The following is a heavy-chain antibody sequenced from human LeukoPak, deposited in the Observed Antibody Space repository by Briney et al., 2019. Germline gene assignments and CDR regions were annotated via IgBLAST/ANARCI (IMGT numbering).Heavy chain of an antibody. D-gene: IGHD6-6*01. J-gene: IGHJ4*02. CDR3: ARMGKYSSPLDY. CDR2: IIPIFGTA. CDR1: GGTFSSYA. V-gene: IGHV1-69*05. Sequence: ASVKVSCKASGGTFSSYAISWVRQAPGQGLEWMGGIIPIFGTANYAQKFQGRVTITTDESTSTAYMELSSLRSEDTAVYYCARMGKYSSPLDYWGQGTLVTVSS.